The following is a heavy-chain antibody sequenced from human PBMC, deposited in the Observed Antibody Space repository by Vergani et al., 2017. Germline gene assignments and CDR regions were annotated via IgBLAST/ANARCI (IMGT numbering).Heavy chain of an antibody. Sequence: QVQLVESGGGVVQPGRSLRISCAASGFTFSSYGMHWVRQAPGKGLEWVAVISYDGSNKYYADSVKGRFTISRDNSKNTLYLQMNSLRAEDTAVYYCAKDLMYSSSSKADAFDIWGQGTMVTVSS. CDR2: ISYDGSNK. D-gene: IGHD6-13*01. V-gene: IGHV3-30*18. J-gene: IGHJ3*02. CDR1: GFTFSSYG. CDR3: AKDLMYSSSSKADAFDI.